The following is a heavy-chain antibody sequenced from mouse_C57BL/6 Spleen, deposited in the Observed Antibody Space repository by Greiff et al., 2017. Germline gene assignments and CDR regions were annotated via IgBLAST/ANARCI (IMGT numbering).Heavy chain of an antibody. CDR2: IWPGGGT. J-gene: IGHJ1*03. V-gene: IGHV2-9-1*01. CDR3: ARAYYSNYGWYFDV. D-gene: IGHD2-5*01. CDR1: GFSLTSYA. Sequence: QVQLKESGPGLVAPSQSLSITCTVSGFSLTSYAISWVRQPPGKGLEWLGVIWPGGGTNYNSALKSRLSISKDNSKSQVFLKMNSLQTDDTARYDCARAYYSNYGWYFDVWGTGTTVTVSS.